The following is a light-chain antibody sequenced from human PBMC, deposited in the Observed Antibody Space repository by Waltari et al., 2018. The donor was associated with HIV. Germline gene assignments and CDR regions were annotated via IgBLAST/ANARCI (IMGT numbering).Light chain of an antibody. V-gene: IGLV2-14*03. J-gene: IGLJ3*02. CDR1: SSDVGAYNF. CDR3: SSFRNTNTWV. Sequence: QSALTQPASVSGSLGQSITISCTGTSSDVGAYNFVSWYQQHPGKAPKLIFFHVSKRPSGVSDRFSGTKSGNTASLIISGLQAEDEADYYCSSFRNTNTWVFGGGTRLTVL. CDR2: HVS.